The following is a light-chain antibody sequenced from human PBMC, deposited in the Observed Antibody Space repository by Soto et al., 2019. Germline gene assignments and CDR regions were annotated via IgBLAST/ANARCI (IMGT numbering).Light chain of an antibody. CDR2: DAS. J-gene: IGKJ5*01. Sequence: EIVLTPSPGTLSLSPGERAPLSCRASQSVSNNYLAWYQQKPGQAPRLLIYDASNRATGIPARFSGSGSGTDFTLTISSLEPEDFAVYYCQQRSNWPITFGQGTRLEIK. V-gene: IGKV3-11*01. CDR1: QSVSNNY. CDR3: QQRSNWPIT.